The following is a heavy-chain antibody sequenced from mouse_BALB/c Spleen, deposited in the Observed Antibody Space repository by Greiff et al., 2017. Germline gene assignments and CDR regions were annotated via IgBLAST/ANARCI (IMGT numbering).Heavy chain of an antibody. V-gene: IGHV5-4*02. CDR3: ARDSPYYGSSSGYWYFDV. CDR1: GFTFSDYY. D-gene: IGHD1-1*01. CDR2: ISDGGSYT. J-gene: IGHJ1*01. Sequence: EVKVVESGGGLVKPGGSLKLSCAASGFTFSDYYMYWVRQTPEKRLEWVATISDGGSYTYYPDSVKGRFTLSRDNAKNNLYLQMSSLKSEDTAMYYCARDSPYYGSSSGYWYFDVWGAGTTVTVSS.